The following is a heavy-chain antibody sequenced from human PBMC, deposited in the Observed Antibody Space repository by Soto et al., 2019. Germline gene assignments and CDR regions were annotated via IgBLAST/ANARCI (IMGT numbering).Heavy chain of an antibody. CDR1: GYTFTSYD. CDR3: ARRKYYYDSSGYPEWHAFDI. Sequence: ASVKVSCKASGYTFTSYDINWVRQATGQGLEWMGWMNPNSGNTGYAQKFQGRVTMTRNTSISTAYMELSSLRSEDTAVYYCARRKYYYDSSGYPEWHAFDIWGQGTMVTASS. D-gene: IGHD3-22*01. V-gene: IGHV1-8*01. CDR2: MNPNSGNT. J-gene: IGHJ3*02.